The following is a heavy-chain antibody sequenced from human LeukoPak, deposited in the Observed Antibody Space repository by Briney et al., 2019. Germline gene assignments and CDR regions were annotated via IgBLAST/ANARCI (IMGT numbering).Heavy chain of an antibody. J-gene: IGHJ4*02. CDR3: AREGRWLQRYAFDY. D-gene: IGHD5-24*01. CDR2: IWYDGSNK. CDR1: GFTFSRYG. V-gene: IGHV3-33*01. Sequence: GGSLRLSCAASGFTFSRYGMHWVRQAPGKGLEGVAYIWYDGSNKYYADSVKGLFTLSRDNYKNSLYLQMNSLRAEDTAVYYCAREGRWLQRYAFDYWGQGTLVTVSS.